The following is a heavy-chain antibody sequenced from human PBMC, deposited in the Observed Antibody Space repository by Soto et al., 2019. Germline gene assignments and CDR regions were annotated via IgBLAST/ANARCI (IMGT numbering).Heavy chain of an antibody. Sequence: QVQLGQSGAEVKKPGASVKVSCKASGYTFTGYEINWVRQATGQGLEWMGWMNPNSGDTGYAQKFQGRVTMTRNTSISTAYMELSSLRSEDTAVYYCARGELLWFGELLRWGQGTLVTVSS. CDR3: ARGELLWFGELLR. V-gene: IGHV1-8*01. CDR2: MNPNSGDT. J-gene: IGHJ4*02. D-gene: IGHD3-10*01. CDR1: GYTFTGYE.